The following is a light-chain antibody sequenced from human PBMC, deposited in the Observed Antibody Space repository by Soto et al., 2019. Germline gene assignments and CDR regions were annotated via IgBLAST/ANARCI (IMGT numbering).Light chain of an antibody. Sequence: QSALTQPASVSGSPGQSITISCTGTSRDVGSYDLVSWYQHHPGKAPKLMIYEGTKRPSGVSNRFSGSKSGNTASLAISGLQAVDEADYYCCSYAGSTTYVFGTGTKLTVL. CDR2: EGT. CDR3: CSYAGSTTYV. J-gene: IGLJ1*01. CDR1: SRDVGSYDL. V-gene: IGLV2-23*01.